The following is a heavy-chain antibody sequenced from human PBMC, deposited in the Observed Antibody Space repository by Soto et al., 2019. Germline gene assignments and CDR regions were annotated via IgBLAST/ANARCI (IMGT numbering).Heavy chain of an antibody. J-gene: IGHJ3*02. Sequence: SDTLSLTCTVSGGSISSSSYYWGWIRQPPGKGLEWIGSIYYSGSTYYNPSLKSRVTISVDTSKNQFSLKLSSVTAADTAVYYCARPNNGYSGYDLGDAFDIWGQGTMVTVSS. CDR1: GGSISSSSYY. CDR2: IYYSGST. CDR3: ARPNNGYSGYDLGDAFDI. D-gene: IGHD5-12*01. V-gene: IGHV4-39*01.